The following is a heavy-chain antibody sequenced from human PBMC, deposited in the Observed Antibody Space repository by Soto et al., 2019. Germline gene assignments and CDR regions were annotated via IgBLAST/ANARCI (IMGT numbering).Heavy chain of an antibody. CDR3: ARGLTSGYCSSTSCYAHDAFDI. CDR1: GFTLSSYS. V-gene: IGHV3-21*01. CDR2: ISSSSSYI. J-gene: IGHJ3*02. D-gene: IGHD2-2*01. Sequence: PGGSLRLSCAASGFTLSSYSMNWVRQAPGKGLEWVSSISSSSSYIYYADSVKGRFTISRDNAKNSLYLQMNSLRAEDTAVYYCARGLTSGYCSSTSCYAHDAFDIWGQGTMVTVSS.